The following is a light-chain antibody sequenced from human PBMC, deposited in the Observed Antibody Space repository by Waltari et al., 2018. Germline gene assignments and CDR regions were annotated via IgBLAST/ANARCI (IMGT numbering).Light chain of an antibody. Sequence: DIQMTQFPSTLSASVGDRVTITCRASQRISNWLAWYQQKQGIATKILSYKASTLESGVPSRFSVSGSGTEFTLTISSLQPDDFATYSCQQYNSYSLLTFGGGTKVEIK. J-gene: IGKJ4*01. CDR2: KAS. V-gene: IGKV1-5*03. CDR1: QRISNW. CDR3: QQYNSYSLLT.